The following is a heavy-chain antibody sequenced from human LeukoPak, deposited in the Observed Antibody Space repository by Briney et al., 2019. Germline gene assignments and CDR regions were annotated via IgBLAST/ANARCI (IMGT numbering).Heavy chain of an antibody. V-gene: IGHV1-18*01. CDR1: GYTFTSYG. J-gene: IGHJ4*02. CDR2: ISAYNGNT. CDR3: ARDWVYYDSSGLYYFDY. Sequence: ASVTVSCKASGYTFTSYGISWVRQAPGQGLEWMGWISAYNGNTNYAQKLQGRVTMTTDTSTSTAYMELRSLRSDDTAVYYCARDWVYYDSSGLYYFDYWGQGTLVTVSS. D-gene: IGHD3-22*01.